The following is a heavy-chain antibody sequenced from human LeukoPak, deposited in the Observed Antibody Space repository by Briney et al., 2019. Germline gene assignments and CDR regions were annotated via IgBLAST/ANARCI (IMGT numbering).Heavy chain of an antibody. CDR1: GGSISSSNW. D-gene: IGHD3-22*01. V-gene: IGHV4-4*02. CDR2: IYHSGST. J-gene: IGHJ4*02. CDR3: ARGQDDRSGTFDY. Sequence: SETLSLTCAVSGGSISSSNWWSWVRQPPGQGLAWIGEIYHSGSTNYNPSLKSRVTISVDTSRTQFSLRLSSVTAADAAVYYCARGQDDRSGTFDYWGQGTLVTVSS.